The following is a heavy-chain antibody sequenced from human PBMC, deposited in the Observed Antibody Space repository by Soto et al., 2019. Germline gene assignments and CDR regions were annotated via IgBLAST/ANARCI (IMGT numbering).Heavy chain of an antibody. CDR3: VRVGWGYSFGNGLDA. Sequence: PGGSLRLSCAASGFIFSDTSMHWVRQAPGKGLEWVAAIQHDASNIYYADSVKGRFTISRDNSKNMLYLQMNDLTDEDTAMYYCVRVGWGYSFGNGLDAWGQGTTVTVSS. CDR1: GFIFSDTS. D-gene: IGHD5-18*01. J-gene: IGHJ6*02. V-gene: IGHV3-30-3*01. CDR2: IQHDASNI.